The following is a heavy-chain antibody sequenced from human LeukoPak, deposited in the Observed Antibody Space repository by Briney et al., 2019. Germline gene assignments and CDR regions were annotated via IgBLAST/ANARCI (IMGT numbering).Heavy chain of an antibody. Sequence: PSETLSLTCTVSGGSISSGSYYWSWIRQPAGKGLEWIGRIYTSGSTNYNPSLKSRVTISVDTSKNQFSLKLSSVTAADTAVYYCARDRVDCSSTSCYHEDYWGQGTLVTVSS. V-gene: IGHV4-61*02. CDR3: ARDRVDCSSTSCYHEDY. CDR1: GGSISSGSYY. D-gene: IGHD2-2*01. CDR2: IYTSGST. J-gene: IGHJ4*02.